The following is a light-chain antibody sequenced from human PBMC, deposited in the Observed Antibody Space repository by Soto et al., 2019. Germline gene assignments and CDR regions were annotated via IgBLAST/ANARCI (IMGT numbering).Light chain of an antibody. CDR2: DAS. V-gene: IGKV3-11*01. CDR1: QSVSSY. J-gene: IGKJ4*01. Sequence: EIVLTQSPATLSLSPGERATLSCRASQSVSSYLAWYQQKPGQAPRLLIYDASNRATGIPARFSGSGSGTDFTLTSSRQEPEDFAVYYCQQRSNCPLTFGGGTKVEIK. CDR3: QQRSNCPLT.